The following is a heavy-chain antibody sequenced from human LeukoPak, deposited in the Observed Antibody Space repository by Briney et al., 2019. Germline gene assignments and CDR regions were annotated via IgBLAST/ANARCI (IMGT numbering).Heavy chain of an antibody. Sequence: GGSLRLSCVASGFTFSGYWMHWVRQAPGKGLEWVALIRSDGSSKNYADSVKGRFTISRDASKNTVYLQMNRLRAEDTAVYYCARGLGIVGSTNGPAYDIWGQGTMVTVSS. CDR2: IRSDGSSK. CDR1: GFTFSGYW. J-gene: IGHJ3*02. D-gene: IGHD1-26*01. V-gene: IGHV3-33*08. CDR3: ARGLGIVGSTNGPAYDI.